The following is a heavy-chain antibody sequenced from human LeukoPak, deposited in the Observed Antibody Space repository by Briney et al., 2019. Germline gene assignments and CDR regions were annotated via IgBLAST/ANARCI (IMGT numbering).Heavy chain of an antibody. D-gene: IGHD4-11*01. CDR3: AKEGRPPRADDNSNYLFGDY. CDR1: GFTFSTSG. V-gene: IGHV3-30*02. J-gene: IGHJ4*02. CDR2: IRYDGSTK. Sequence: GGSLRLSCAASGFTFSTSGMHWVRQAPGKGLEWVAFIRYDGSTKYYADSVKGRFTVSRDNAKSTLYLQMNILRTEDTAIYYCAKEGRPPRADDNSNYLFGDYWGRGTLVTVSS.